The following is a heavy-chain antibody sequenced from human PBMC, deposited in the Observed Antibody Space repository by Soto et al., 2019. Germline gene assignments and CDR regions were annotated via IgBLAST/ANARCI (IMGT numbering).Heavy chain of an antibody. CDR1: GYSFTSYW. J-gene: IGHJ3*02. CDR2: IYPGDSDT. Sequence: GESLKISCKGSGYSFTSYWIGWVRQMPGKGLEWMGIIYPGDSDTRYSPSFQGQVTISADKSISTAYLQWSSLKASDTAMYYCARQSHGYNPENGDFDIWGQGTMVTVSS. D-gene: IGHD2-8*01. CDR3: ARQSHGYNPENGDFDI. V-gene: IGHV5-51*01.